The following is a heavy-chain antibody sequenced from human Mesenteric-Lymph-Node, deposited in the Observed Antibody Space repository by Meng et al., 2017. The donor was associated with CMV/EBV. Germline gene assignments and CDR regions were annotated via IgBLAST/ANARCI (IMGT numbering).Heavy chain of an antibody. CDR1: GFTFSSYS. CDR3: AKDGRLYDSSGYYLDY. J-gene: IGHJ4*02. Sequence: GESLKISCAASGFTFSSYSMNWVRQAPGKGLEWVSSISSSSSYIYYADSVKGRFTISRDNAKNSLYLQMNSLRAEDTAVYYCAKDGRLYDSSGYYLDYWGQGTLVTVSS. CDR2: ISSSSSYI. V-gene: IGHV3-21*01. D-gene: IGHD3-22*01.